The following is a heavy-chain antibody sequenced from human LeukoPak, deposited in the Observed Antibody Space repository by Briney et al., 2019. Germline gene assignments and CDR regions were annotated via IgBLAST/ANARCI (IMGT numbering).Heavy chain of an antibody. J-gene: IGHJ3*02. CDR3: ARDRDSSGYQYNAFDI. V-gene: IGHV4-39*07. Sequence: KSSETLSLTCTVSGGSISSSSYYWGWTRQPPGKGLEWIGSIYYSGSTYYNPSLKSRVTISVDTSKNQFSLKLSSVTAADTAVYYCARDRDSSGYQYNAFDIWGQGTMVTVSS. CDR1: GGSISSSSYY. CDR2: IYYSGST. D-gene: IGHD3-22*01.